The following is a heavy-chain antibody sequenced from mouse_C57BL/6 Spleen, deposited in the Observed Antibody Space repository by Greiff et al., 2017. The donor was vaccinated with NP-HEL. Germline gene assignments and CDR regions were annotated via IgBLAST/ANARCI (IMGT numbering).Heavy chain of an antibody. CDR3: ARAGDYDVSYAMDY. CDR2: INPNNGGT. CDR1: GYTFTDYN. Sequence: EVKLVESGPELVKPGASVKMSCKASGYTFTDYNMHWVKQSHGKSLEWIGYINPNNGGTSYNQKFKGKATLTVNKSSSTAYMELRSLTSEDSAVYYCARAGDYDVSYAMDYWGQGTSVTASS. J-gene: IGHJ4*01. D-gene: IGHD2-4*01. V-gene: IGHV1-22*01.